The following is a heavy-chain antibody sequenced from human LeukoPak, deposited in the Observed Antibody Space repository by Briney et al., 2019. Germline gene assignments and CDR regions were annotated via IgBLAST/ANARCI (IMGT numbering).Heavy chain of an antibody. Sequence: ASVKVSCKASGYTFTGYYMHWVRQAPGQGLEWMGWINPNSGGINYAQKFQGRVTMTRDTSISTAYMELSRLRSDDTAVYYCARDERCSSTSCYYSFDYWGQGTLVTVSS. CDR3: ARDERCSSTSCYYSFDY. CDR1: GYTFTGYY. J-gene: IGHJ4*02. CDR2: INPNSGGI. D-gene: IGHD2-2*01. V-gene: IGHV1-2*02.